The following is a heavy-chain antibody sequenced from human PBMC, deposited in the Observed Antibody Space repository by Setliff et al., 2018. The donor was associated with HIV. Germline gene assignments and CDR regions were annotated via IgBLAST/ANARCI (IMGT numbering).Heavy chain of an antibody. D-gene: IGHD5-12*01. J-gene: IGHJ6*03. Sequence: SETLSLTCTVSGGSISSGSYYWSWIRQPAGKGLEWIGHIYTSGSTNYNPSLKSRVTISVDTSKNQFSLKLSSVTAADTAVYYCARGRKRDGYNFYYYYMDVWDKGTTVTVSS. CDR2: IYTSGST. CDR3: ARGRKRDGYNFYYYYMDV. CDR1: GGSISSGSYY. V-gene: IGHV4-61*09.